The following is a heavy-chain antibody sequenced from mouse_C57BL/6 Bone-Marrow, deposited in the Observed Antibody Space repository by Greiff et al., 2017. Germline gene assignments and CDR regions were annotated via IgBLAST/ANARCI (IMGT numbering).Heavy chain of an antibody. CDR1: GFTFNTYA. Sequence: EVQGVESGGGLVQPKGSLKLSCAASGFTFNTYAMHWVRQAPGKGLEWVARIRSKSSNYATYYADSVKDRFTISRDDSQSMLYLQMNNLKTEDTAMYYCVRDYYGSRVWYFDVWGTGTTVTVSS. CDR2: IRSKSSNYAT. CDR3: VRDYYGSRVWYFDV. J-gene: IGHJ1*03. V-gene: IGHV10-3*01. D-gene: IGHD1-1*01.